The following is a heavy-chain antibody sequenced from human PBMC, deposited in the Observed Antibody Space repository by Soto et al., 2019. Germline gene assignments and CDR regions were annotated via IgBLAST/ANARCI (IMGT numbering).Heavy chain of an antibody. CDR1: GYTFTSYG. CDR3: AREGGGCSWVPPLSYYYYGMDV. CDR2: ISAYNGNT. D-gene: IGHD6-13*01. J-gene: IGHJ6*02. Sequence: ASVKVSCKASGYTFTSYGISWVRQAPGQGLEWMGWISAYNGNTNYAQKLQGRVTMTTDTSTSTANMELRSLRSDDTAVYYCAREGGGCSWVPPLSYYYYGMDVWGQGTTVTVSS. V-gene: IGHV1-18*04.